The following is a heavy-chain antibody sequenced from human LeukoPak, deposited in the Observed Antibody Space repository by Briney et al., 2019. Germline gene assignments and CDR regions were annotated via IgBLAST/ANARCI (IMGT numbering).Heavy chain of an antibody. CDR2: IYYSGST. Sequence: PSETLFLTCTVSGGSISSSSHYWGWIRQPPGKGLEWIGNIYYSGSTYYKSSLKSRVTISVDTSKNQYSLKLSSVTAADTAVYYCVREGWQWLVHAFDIWGQGTMVTGSS. J-gene: IGHJ3*02. V-gene: IGHV4-39*07. CDR3: VREGWQWLVHAFDI. CDR1: GGSISSSSHY. D-gene: IGHD6-19*01.